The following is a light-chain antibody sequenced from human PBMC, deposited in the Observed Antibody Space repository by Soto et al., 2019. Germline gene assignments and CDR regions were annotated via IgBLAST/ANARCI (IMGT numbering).Light chain of an antibody. Sequence: DIQMTQSPSSLSASVGDRVTITCRASQSISSYLNWYQQKPGKAPKLLIYAASSLQSGVPSRFSGSGSGTDFTLTISCLQPEDFATYYCQQSYSTPFPFGPGTKVDIK. J-gene: IGKJ3*01. V-gene: IGKV1-39*01. CDR3: QQSYSTPFP. CDR2: AAS. CDR1: QSISSY.